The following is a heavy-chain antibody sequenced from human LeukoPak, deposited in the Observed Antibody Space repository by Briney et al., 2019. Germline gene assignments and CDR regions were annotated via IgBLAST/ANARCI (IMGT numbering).Heavy chain of an antibody. V-gene: IGHV4-59*08. CDR1: GDSISDYY. J-gene: IGHJ4*02. Sequence: SETLSLTCTVSGDSISDYYWSWIRQPPGEGLEWIGYIYYSGSTNYNPSLKSRVSISVDTSKSQFSLKPSSVTAADTAVYYCARHTYYYDTSGYYHYYLDYWGQGTLVTVSS. CDR3: ARHTYYYDTSGYYHYYLDY. CDR2: IYYSGST. D-gene: IGHD3-22*01.